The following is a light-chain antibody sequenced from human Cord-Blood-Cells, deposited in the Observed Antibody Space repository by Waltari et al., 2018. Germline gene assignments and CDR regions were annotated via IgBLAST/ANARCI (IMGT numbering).Light chain of an antibody. CDR2: DVS. J-gene: IGLJ2*01. CDR3: SSYTSSSTYVV. Sequence: QSALTQPASVSGSSGQSITISCPGTSSDVGGSNYVSGYQQHPGKAPKLMIYDVSNRPSGVSNRFSGSKSGNTASLTISGLQAEDEADYYCSSYTSSSTYVVFGGGTKLTVL. V-gene: IGLV2-14*01. CDR1: SSDVGGSNY.